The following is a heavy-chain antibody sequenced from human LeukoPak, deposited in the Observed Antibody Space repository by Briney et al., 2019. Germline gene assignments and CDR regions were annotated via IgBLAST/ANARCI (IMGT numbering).Heavy chain of an antibody. J-gene: IGHJ3*02. CDR3: ARLSIAARPLDDAFDI. CDR2: IYYSGST. D-gene: IGHD6-6*01. CDR1: GFTFSSYSMN. Sequence: GSLRLSCAASGFTFSSYSMNWVRQPPGKGLEWIGSIYYSGSTYYNPSLKSRVTISVDTSKNQFSLKLSSVTAADTAVYYCARLSIAARPLDDAFDIWGQGTMVTVSS. V-gene: IGHV4-39*01.